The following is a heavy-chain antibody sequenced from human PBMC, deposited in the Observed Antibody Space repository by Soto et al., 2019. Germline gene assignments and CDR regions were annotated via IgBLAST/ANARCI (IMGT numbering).Heavy chain of an antibody. CDR3: ARTVTAMAPLGY. CDR2: IYYSGST. Sequence: PSETLSLTCTVSGGSISSFYWSWIRQPPGKGLEWIGYIYYSGSTNYNPSLKSRVTISVDTSKNQFSLKLSSVTAADTAVYYCARTVTAMAPLGYWGQGTLVTVSS. V-gene: IGHV4-59*01. D-gene: IGHD5-18*01. CDR1: GGSISSFY. J-gene: IGHJ4*02.